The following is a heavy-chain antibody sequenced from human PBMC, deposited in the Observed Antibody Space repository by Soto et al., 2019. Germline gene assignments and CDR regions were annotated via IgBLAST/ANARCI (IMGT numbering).Heavy chain of an antibody. CDR2: ISGNAYSK. CDR1: EVTFSSYC. Sequence: VVSHRDSCTASEVTFSSYCMICVIQATGKGLEWVSGISGNAYSKYYADSVKCRFIIFRDNSKDTLYLQINSLRFDDTAVYYCAKMKASAADGPYGMDVWGQGTTVTGYS. J-gene: IGHJ6*01. V-gene: IGHV3-23*01. D-gene: IGHD6-13*01. CDR3: AKMKASAADGPYGMDV.